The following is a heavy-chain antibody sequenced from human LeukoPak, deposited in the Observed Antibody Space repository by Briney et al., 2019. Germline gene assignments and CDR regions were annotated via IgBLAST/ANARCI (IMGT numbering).Heavy chain of an antibody. CDR3: IRSGGWPGY. CDR1: GFTVSSYW. J-gene: IGHJ4*02. D-gene: IGHD2-15*01. V-gene: IGHV3-74*01. CDR2: IDDDGSAT. Sequence: GGSLRLFCAACGFTVSSYWMQWVRQVPGKGLVWVSRIDDDGSATAYADCVKGRFTIYRDDAKNTVYLQMNSLSAEDTAMYYCIRSGGWPGYWGQGTLVTVSS.